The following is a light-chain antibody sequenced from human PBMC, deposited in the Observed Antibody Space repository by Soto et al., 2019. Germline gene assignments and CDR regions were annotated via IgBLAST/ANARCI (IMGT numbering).Light chain of an antibody. V-gene: IGLV2-11*01. Sequence: QSALTQPRSVSGSPGQSVTISCTGSSSNVGGYNYVSWYQQHPGKAPKFMIYDVSKRPSGVPDRFSGSKSGNTASLTISGLQAEDEADYYCCSYAGSHTFVFGTGTKVTVL. J-gene: IGLJ1*01. CDR3: CSYAGSHTFV. CDR2: DVS. CDR1: SSNVGGYNY.